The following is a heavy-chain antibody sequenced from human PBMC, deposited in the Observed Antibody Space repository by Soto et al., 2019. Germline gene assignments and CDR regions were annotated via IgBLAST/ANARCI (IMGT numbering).Heavy chain of an antibody. J-gene: IGHJ6*02. Sequence: QVQLVQSGAEVKKPGSSVKVSCKASGGTFSSYAISWVRQAPGQGLEWMGGIIPIFGTANYAQKFQGRVMITADKSTSTGYMELSSLRSEDTAVYYCAREYYDFWSGLSKGYYYYGMDVWGQGTTVTVSS. CDR3: AREYYDFWSGLSKGYYYYGMDV. D-gene: IGHD3-3*01. CDR1: GGTFSSYA. CDR2: IIPIFGTA. V-gene: IGHV1-69*06.